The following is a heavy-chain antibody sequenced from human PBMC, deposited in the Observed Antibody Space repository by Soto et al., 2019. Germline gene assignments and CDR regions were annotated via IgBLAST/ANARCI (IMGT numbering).Heavy chain of an antibody. D-gene: IGHD5-12*01. CDR2: IYYSGST. J-gene: IGHJ4*02. CDR3: ASEGDGYTTGRFDY. CDR1: GGSISSGDYY. Sequence: PSETLSLTCTVSGGSISSGDYYWSWIRQPPGKGLEWIGYIYYSGSTYYNPSLKSRVTISVDTSKNQFSLKLSSVTAADTAVYYCASEGDGYTTGRFDYWGEGTLVTVSS. V-gene: IGHV4-30-4*01.